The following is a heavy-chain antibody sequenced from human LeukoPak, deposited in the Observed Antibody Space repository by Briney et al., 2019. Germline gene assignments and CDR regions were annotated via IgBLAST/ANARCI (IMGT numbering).Heavy chain of an antibody. D-gene: IGHD5-24*01. CDR3: ARLGFGYISNSYFYYMDV. CDR1: GGSISPYY. J-gene: IGHJ6*03. CDR2: IHSSGST. V-gene: IGHV4-59*08. Sequence: SETLSLTCTVSGGSISPYYWTWIRQAPGKGLEYIAYIHSSGSTNYIPSLKSRVTISVDTSKNHFSLEMRSVTAADTAVYYCARLGFGYISNSYFYYMDVWGKGTTFTVSS.